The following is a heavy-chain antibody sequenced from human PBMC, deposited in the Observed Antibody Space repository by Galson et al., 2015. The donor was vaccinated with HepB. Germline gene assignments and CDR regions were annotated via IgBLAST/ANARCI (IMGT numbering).Heavy chain of an antibody. J-gene: IGHJ6*03. D-gene: IGHD3-16*01. CDR2: IYPGDSVT. Sequence: QSGAEVKKPGEPLKISCKGFGYSFTTYGTGWVPQMPGKGLEWMGIIYPGDSVTRYSPSFQGQVTISADKSISTAYLQWSSLKASDTAMYYCARHMGGWGYYYYYMDVWGKGTTVTVSS. V-gene: IGHV5-51*01. CDR1: GYSFTTYG. CDR3: ARHMGGWGYYYYYMDV.